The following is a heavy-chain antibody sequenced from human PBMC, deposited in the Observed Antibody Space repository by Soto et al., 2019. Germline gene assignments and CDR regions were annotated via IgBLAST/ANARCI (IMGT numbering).Heavy chain of an antibody. J-gene: IGHJ4*02. Sequence: SVKVSCKTSGGTFSTYAIYWVRQAPGQGLEWMGAIIPLFGTADYAQKFQGRVTITADESTGTAYMELSSLRSEDTAVYYCARPKGSYSSGYYYFDYWGQGTLVTVSS. D-gene: IGHD6-19*01. CDR2: IIPLFGTA. CDR1: GGTFSTYA. V-gene: IGHV1-69*13. CDR3: ARPKGSYSSGYYYFDY.